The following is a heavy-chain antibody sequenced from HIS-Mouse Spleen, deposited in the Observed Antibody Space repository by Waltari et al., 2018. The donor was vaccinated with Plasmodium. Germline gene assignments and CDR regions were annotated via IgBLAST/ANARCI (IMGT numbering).Heavy chain of an antibody. CDR1: GLTFSSYW. CDR3: ASSWYWYFDL. D-gene: IGHD6-13*01. Sequence: EVQLVESGGGLVQPGGSLRLSCAAAGLTFSSYWVSGVRQPPGKGLEWVANIKQDGSEKYYVDSVKGRFTISRDNAKNSLYLQMNSLRAEDTAVYYCASSWYWYFDLWGRGTLVTVSS. V-gene: IGHV3-7*01. J-gene: IGHJ2*01. CDR2: IKQDGSEK.